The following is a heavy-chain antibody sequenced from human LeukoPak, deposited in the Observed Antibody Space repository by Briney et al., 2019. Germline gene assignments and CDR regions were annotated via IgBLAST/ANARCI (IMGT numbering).Heavy chain of an antibody. CDR3: AKEEHYYDSSGYYDYYYGMDV. D-gene: IGHD3-22*01. Sequence: GGSLRLSCAASGFTFSSNGMHWVRQAPGKGLEWVAVISYDGSNKYYADSVKGRFTISRDNSKNTLYLQMNSLRAEDTAVYYCAKEEHYYDSSGYYDYYYGMDVWGQGTTVTVSS. J-gene: IGHJ6*02. CDR2: ISYDGSNK. V-gene: IGHV3-30*18. CDR1: GFTFSSNG.